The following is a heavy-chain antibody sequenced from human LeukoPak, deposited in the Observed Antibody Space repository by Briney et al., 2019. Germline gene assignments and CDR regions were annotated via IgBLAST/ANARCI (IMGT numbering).Heavy chain of an antibody. Sequence: ASVKVSCKASGYTFTSYGISWVRQAPGQGLEWMGWITAYNGNTNYAQKLQGRVTMTTDTSTSTAYMELRSLRSNDTVVYYCARIPDTISGVVPDYWGQGTLVTVSS. V-gene: IGHV1-18*01. CDR1: GYTFTSYG. D-gene: IGHD3-3*01. CDR3: ARIPDTISGVVPDY. CDR2: ITAYNGNT. J-gene: IGHJ4*02.